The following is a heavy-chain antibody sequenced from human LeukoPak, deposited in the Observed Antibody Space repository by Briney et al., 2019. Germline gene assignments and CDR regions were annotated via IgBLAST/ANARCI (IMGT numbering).Heavy chain of an antibody. V-gene: IGHV3-33*01. Sequence: GRSLRLSCAASGFTFSSYGMHWVRQAPGKGLEWVAVIWYDGSNNYYTDSVKGRFTISRDNSKNTLYLQMNSLRAEDTAVYYCAGDTPPGGDYYFDYWGQETLVIVYS. CDR2: IWYDGSNN. D-gene: IGHD3-16*01. CDR1: GFTFSSYG. J-gene: IGHJ4*02. CDR3: AGDTPPGGDYYFDY.